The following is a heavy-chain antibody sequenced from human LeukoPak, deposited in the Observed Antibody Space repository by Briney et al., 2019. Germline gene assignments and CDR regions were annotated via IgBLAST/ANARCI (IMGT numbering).Heavy chain of an antibody. Sequence: SETLSLTCTVSGGSISGLYWSWIRQPAGKGLEWIGRIYSSGSTNYNPSLRSRVTLSVDTSKNQFSLKLSSVTAADTAVYFCVRGGRATVTQYFDYWGQGTLVTVSS. CDR1: GGSISGLY. CDR2: IYSSGST. CDR3: VRGGRATVTQYFDY. J-gene: IGHJ4*02. D-gene: IGHD4-17*01. V-gene: IGHV4-4*07.